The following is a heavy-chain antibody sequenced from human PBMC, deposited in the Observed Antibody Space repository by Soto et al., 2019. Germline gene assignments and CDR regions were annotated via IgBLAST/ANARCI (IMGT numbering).Heavy chain of an antibody. D-gene: IGHD5-12*01. Sequence: ASVKVSCKASGGTFSSYTISWVRQAPGQGLEWMGRIIPILGIANYAQKFQGRVTITADKSTSTAYMELSSLRSEDTAVYYCARDRRDSGYDYYYYYYMDVWGKGTTVTVSS. V-gene: IGHV1-69*04. CDR3: ARDRRDSGYDYYYYYYMDV. CDR1: GGTFSSYT. J-gene: IGHJ6*03. CDR2: IIPILGIA.